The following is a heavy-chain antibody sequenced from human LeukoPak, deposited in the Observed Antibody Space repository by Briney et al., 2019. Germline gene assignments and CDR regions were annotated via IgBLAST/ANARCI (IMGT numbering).Heavy chain of an antibody. CDR1: GGSFSHYY. Sequence: SETLSLTCAVYGGSFSHYYWSWIRQPPGKGLEWIGYIYYSGSTYYNPSLKSRVTISVDTSKNQFSLKLSSVTAADTAVYYCARGSRWLVPYAFDIWGQGTMVTVSS. CDR2: IYYSGST. CDR3: ARGSRWLVPYAFDI. J-gene: IGHJ3*02. D-gene: IGHD6-19*01. V-gene: IGHV4-34*09.